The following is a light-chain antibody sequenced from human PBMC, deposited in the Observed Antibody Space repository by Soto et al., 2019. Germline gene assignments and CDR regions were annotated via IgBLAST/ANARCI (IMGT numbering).Light chain of an antibody. Sequence: QSALTQPPSVSGAPGQRVTISCTGSSSNIGAGYDVHWYQQLPGTAPKLLIYGNSNRPSGVPDRFSGSKSGTSASLAITGLQAEHEADYYCQSYDSSLSGSVVFGGGTKLTVL. CDR3: QSYDSSLSGSVV. V-gene: IGLV1-40*01. CDR2: GNS. CDR1: SSNIGAGYD. J-gene: IGLJ2*01.